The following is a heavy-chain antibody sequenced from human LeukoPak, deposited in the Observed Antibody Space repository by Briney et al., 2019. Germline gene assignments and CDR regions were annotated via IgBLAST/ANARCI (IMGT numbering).Heavy chain of an antibody. CDR3: TRAHLHSYSSMDV. CDR1: GFTFSPYD. J-gene: IGHJ6*02. Sequence: GGSLRLSCAASGFTFSPYDMHWLRQVTGKGLEWLSAIDTGGDTYYSASVKGRFTISREKAKNSFYLQMNSLRAGDTAVYYCTRAHLHSYSSMDVWGQGTTVTVSS. V-gene: IGHV3-13*01. CDR2: IDTGGDT.